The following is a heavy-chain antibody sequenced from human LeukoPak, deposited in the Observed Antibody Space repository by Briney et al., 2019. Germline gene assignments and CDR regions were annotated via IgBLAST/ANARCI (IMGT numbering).Heavy chain of an antibody. CDR3: ARGRYCSSTSCPWGY. Sequence: ASVRVSCKASGGTFSNYAISWVRQAPGQGLEWMGGIIPIFGTAHYAQMFQGRGTTTADDSTSTAYMELSGLRPEDTAVYYCARGRYCSSTSCPWGYWGQGTLVTVSS. J-gene: IGHJ4*02. CDR2: IIPIFGTA. V-gene: IGHV1-69*13. CDR1: GGTFSNYA. D-gene: IGHD2-2*01.